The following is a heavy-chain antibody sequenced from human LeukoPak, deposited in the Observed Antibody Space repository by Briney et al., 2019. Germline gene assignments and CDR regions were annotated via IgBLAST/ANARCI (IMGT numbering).Heavy chain of an antibody. V-gene: IGHV4-31*03. CDR2: IYYSGST. D-gene: IGHD1-1*01. J-gene: IGHJ6*02. Sequence: SETLSLTCTVSGGSISSGGYYWSWIRQHPGKGLEWIGYIYYSGSTYYNPSLKSRVTISVDTSKNQFSLKLSSVTAADTAVYYCARDRGPRAQGEMEDYYYGMDVWGQGTTVTVSS. CDR1: GGSISSGGYY. CDR3: ARDRGPRAQGEMEDYYYGMDV.